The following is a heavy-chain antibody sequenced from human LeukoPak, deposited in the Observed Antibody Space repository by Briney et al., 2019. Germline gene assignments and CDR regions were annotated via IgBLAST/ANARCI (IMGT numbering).Heavy chain of an antibody. CDR3: ARHPELYFFDY. V-gene: IGHV4-59*08. Sequence: SETLSLTCTVSGXSISSYYGSWIRQPPGKGLEWIGYISYSGSTNYNPSLKSRVTISADTSKNQVSLTLSSVTAADTAVYYCARHPELYFFDYWGQGTLVTVSS. J-gene: IGHJ4*02. CDR2: ISYSGST. D-gene: IGHD3-10*01. CDR1: GXSISSYY.